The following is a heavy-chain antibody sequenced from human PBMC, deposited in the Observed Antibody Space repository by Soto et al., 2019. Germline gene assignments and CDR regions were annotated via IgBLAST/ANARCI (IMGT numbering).Heavy chain of an antibody. J-gene: IGHJ6*02. CDR2: IYYSGST. CDR3: ATVVPATITTFYGIDV. V-gene: IGHV4-61*01. D-gene: IGHD4-4*01. CDR1: GGSVSSGNYY. Sequence: QVQLQESGPGLVKPSETLSLTCTVSGGSVSSGNYYWSWIRQPPGKALEWIGYIYYSGSTNYNPSLKSRVTISVDTSKNQFSLKLSSVPAADTAVYYCATVVPATITTFYGIDVWGLGTTVTVSS.